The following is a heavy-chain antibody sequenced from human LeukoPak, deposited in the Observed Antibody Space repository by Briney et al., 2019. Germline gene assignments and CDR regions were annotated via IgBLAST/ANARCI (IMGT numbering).Heavy chain of an antibody. CDR2: IKQDGGEK. D-gene: IGHD3-16*02. V-gene: IGHV3-7*01. CDR1: GFTISDYW. J-gene: IGHJ4*02. Sequence: GGSLRLFCAASGFTISDYWMSWVRQAPGKGLEWVANIKQDGGEKYYVDSVKGRFTISRDNAKNSLYLQMNSLRAEDTAVYYCARAQTYYDYVWGSYRYQGFDYWGQGTLVTVSS. CDR3: ARAQTYYDYVWGSYRYQGFDY.